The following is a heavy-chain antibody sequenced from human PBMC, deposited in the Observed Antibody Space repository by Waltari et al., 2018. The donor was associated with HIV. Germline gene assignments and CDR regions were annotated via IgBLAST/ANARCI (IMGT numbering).Heavy chain of an antibody. J-gene: IGHJ4*02. Sequence: QVQLVESGGGVVQPGRSLSLPCAASGFPFSSYGLHWVRQAPGKGLEWVAVISYYGDNKYYADSVKGRFTISRDNSKNTLYLQMNSLRVEDTAVYYCAKGASGWSPGYWGQGTLVTVSS. V-gene: IGHV3-30*18. CDR1: GFPFSSYG. D-gene: IGHD6-19*01. CDR2: ISYYGDNK. CDR3: AKGASGWSPGY.